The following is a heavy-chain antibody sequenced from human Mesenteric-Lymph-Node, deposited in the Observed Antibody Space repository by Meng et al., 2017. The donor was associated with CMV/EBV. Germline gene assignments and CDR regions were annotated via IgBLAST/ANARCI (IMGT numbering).Heavy chain of an antibody. CDR2: KSGYNGKK. V-gene: IGHV1-18*01. Sequence: GRKGTGKRGGGKGWKSGYNGKKNYLQKLKGRVTMTKDTSTRTAYMELRSLKSDDTAVYYCARETAAGLGFDYWGQGTLVTVSS. CDR3: ARETAAGLGFDY. D-gene: IGHD3/OR15-3a*01. J-gene: IGHJ4*02.